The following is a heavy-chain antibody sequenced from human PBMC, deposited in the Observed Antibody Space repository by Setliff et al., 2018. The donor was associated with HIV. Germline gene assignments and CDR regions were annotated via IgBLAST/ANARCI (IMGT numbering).Heavy chain of an antibody. CDR3: ARHGSNWFDP. D-gene: IGHD3-10*01. Sequence: PSETLSLTCTVPGGSLSRSSYYWGWIRQPPGKGLEWIASIYYSGTTFYNPSLKSRVTIFVDTSKNQFSLRLSSVTAADTAVYYCARHGSNWFDPWGRGTLVTVSS. J-gene: IGHJ5*02. V-gene: IGHV4-39*01. CDR2: IYYSGTT. CDR1: GGSLSRSSYY.